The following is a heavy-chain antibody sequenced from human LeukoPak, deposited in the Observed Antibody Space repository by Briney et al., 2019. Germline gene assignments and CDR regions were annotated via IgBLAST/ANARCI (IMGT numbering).Heavy chain of an antibody. CDR2: IYYSGST. CDR3: ARDQYGGNHNWFDP. D-gene: IGHD4-23*01. CDR1: GGSISSSSYY. V-gene: IGHV4-39*07. Sequence: SETLSPTCTVSGGSISSSSYYWGWIRQPPGKGLEWIGSIYYSGSTYYNPSLKSRVTISVDTSNNQFFLKVKSVTAADTAVYYCARDQYGGNHNWFDPWGQGTLVTVSS. J-gene: IGHJ5*02.